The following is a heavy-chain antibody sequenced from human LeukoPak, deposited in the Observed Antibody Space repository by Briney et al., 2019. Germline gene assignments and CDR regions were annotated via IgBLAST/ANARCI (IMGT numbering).Heavy chain of an antibody. Sequence: PSETLSLTCTVSGGSISSYYWSWIRQPTGKGLEWIGYIYYSGSTNYNPSLKSRVTISVDTSKNQFSLMLSSVTAADTAVYYCARAIYDSSGYYWDAFDIWGQGTMVTVSS. CDR1: GGSISSYY. J-gene: IGHJ3*02. V-gene: IGHV4-59*01. CDR3: ARAIYDSSGYYWDAFDI. CDR2: IYYSGST. D-gene: IGHD3-22*01.